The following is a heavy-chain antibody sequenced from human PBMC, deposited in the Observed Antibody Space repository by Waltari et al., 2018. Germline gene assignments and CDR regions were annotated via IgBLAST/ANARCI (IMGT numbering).Heavy chain of an antibody. J-gene: IGHJ4*02. V-gene: IGHV5-51*01. CDR3: ARLLSRSYFDF. Sequence: EVQLVPSGAAVQEPGESLRLSRKSYGYIFISSWIAWVRQTPGKGLEWVGIIFPDDSDARYSPSFQGQVTLSVDKASSTAYLQWNSLKASDTAMYYCARLLSRSYFDFWGPGTVVNVSP. CDR2: IFPDDSDA. CDR1: GYIFISSW.